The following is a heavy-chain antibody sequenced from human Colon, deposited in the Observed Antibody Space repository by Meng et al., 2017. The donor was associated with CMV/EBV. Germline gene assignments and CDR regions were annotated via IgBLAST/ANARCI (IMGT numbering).Heavy chain of an antibody. J-gene: IGHJ4*02. D-gene: IGHD1-1*01. CDR1: GYTFTPYY. CDR3: IRENWYYDY. CDR2: MLPKTGAL. Sequence: QVQRVPAWPEVKEPGDCGKVSCKASGYTFTPYYIHWVRQAPGQGLEWVGCMLPKTGALDYAQKFRGRITLTTDTSITTAYMELSGLTSDDTAVYYCIRENWYYDYWGLGTLVTVSS. V-gene: IGHV1-2*02.